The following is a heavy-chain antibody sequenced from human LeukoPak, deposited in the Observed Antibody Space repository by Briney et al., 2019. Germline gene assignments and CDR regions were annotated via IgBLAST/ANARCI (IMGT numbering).Heavy chain of an antibody. CDR2: IKPDGSEK. V-gene: IGHV3-7*01. J-gene: IGHJ4*02. Sequence: HPGGSLRLSCAASGFTFSTYWMGWVRQAPGKGLEWVAKIKPDGSEKDHVDSVKGRFTISRDNAKNSLYLQLNSLRAEDTAVYYCARDMSLTPYYYDSSGYYFGGPDYWGQGTLVTVSS. D-gene: IGHD3-22*01. CDR1: GFTFSTYW. CDR3: ARDMSLTPYYYDSSGYYFGGPDY.